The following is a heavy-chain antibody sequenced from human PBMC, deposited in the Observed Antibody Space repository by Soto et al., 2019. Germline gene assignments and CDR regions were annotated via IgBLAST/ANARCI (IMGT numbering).Heavy chain of an antibody. V-gene: IGHV1-2*02. Sequence: GSVKVSCKASGYTFTGYYMHWVRRAPGQGLEWMGWINPNSGGTNYAQKFQGRVTMTRDTSISTAYMELSRLRSDDTAVYYCARDLITYYYGSGSYPYGMDVWGQGTTVTVSS. CDR2: INPNSGGT. J-gene: IGHJ6*02. CDR1: GYTFTGYY. CDR3: ARDLITYYYGSGSYPYGMDV. D-gene: IGHD3-10*01.